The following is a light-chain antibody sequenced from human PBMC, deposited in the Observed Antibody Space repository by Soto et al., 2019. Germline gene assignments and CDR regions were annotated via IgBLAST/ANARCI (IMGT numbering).Light chain of an antibody. CDR1: QSVGDS. Sequence: DIQMTQSPSTLSASVGDRVTITCRASQSVGDSLAWYQQRPGKAPKLLIFDASTLQSGVPSRFSGSGSGTDFTFTISGLQPEDAATYYCQQYDSLPLTFGGGTKVDIK. CDR2: DAS. CDR3: QQYDSLPLT. V-gene: IGKV1-5*01. J-gene: IGKJ4*01.